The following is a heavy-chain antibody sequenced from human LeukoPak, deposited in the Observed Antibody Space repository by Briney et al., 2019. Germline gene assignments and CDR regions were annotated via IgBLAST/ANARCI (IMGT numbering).Heavy chain of an antibody. V-gene: IGHV3-23*01. J-gene: IGHJ4*02. Sequence: GGSLRLSCAASGFTFSNYAMSWVRQAPGKGLEWVSTISGSGGSTYSADSVRGRFTISRDKSKNMLYLQMNSLRAEDTAVYFCARAQGGKIQLWDYYFDYWGQGTLVTVSS. CDR1: GFTFSNYA. D-gene: IGHD5-18*01. CDR3: ARAQGGKIQLWDYYFDY. CDR2: ISGSGGST.